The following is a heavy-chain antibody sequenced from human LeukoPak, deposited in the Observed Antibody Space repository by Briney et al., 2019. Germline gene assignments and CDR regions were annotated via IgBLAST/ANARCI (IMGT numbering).Heavy chain of an antibody. V-gene: IGHV3-74*01. CDR2: INPGRSSI. CDR3: ARSNQADDY. J-gene: IGHJ4*02. Sequence: GGSLRLSCAASGFTFSSYWMHWVRQVPGKGLVWVARINPGRSSITYADSVKGRFTISRDNAKNTLYLQMDSLRAEDTGVYYCARSNQADDYWGQGTLVPVSS. CDR1: GFTFSSYW. D-gene: IGHD1-14*01.